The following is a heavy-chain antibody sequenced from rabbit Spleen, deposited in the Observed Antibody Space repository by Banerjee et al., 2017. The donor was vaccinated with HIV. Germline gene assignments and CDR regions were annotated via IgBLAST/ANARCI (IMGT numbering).Heavy chain of an antibody. V-gene: IGHV1S45*01. CDR2: IYIDNGGSI. CDR1: GFSFSSNYY. D-gene: IGHD4-1*01. J-gene: IGHJ6*01. CDR3: ARYYIFYGMDL. Sequence: QEQLVESGGGLVQPEGSLTLTCTASGFSFSSNYYMCWVRQAPGKGLELIACIYIDNGGSIAYASWAKGRFTITSDNAQYTMDLQMNSLTAADTATYFCARYYIFYGMDLWGQGTLVTFS.